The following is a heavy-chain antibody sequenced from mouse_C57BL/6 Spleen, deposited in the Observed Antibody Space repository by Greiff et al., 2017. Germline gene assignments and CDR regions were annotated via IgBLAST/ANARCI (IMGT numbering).Heavy chain of an antibody. Sequence: QVQLQQPGAELVRPGSSVKLSCKASGYTFTSYWMHWVKQRPIQGLEWIGNIDPSDSETHYNQKFKDKATLTVDKSSSTAYMQLSSLTSEASAVYYCAISYSNYGAWFAYWGQGTLVTVSA. CDR3: AISYSNYGAWFAY. D-gene: IGHD2-5*01. CDR1: GYTFTSYW. CDR2: IDPSDSET. V-gene: IGHV1-52*01. J-gene: IGHJ3*01.